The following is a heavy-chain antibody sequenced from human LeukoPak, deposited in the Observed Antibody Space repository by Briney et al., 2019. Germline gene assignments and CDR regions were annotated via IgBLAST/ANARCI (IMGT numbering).Heavy chain of an antibody. Sequence: SETLSLTCAVYGGSFSDYYWSWIRQPPGKGLEWIGEINHSGSTNYNPSLKSRVTISVDTSKNQFSLKLSSVTAADTAVYYCARRNGIAARQGYHYYYMDVWGKGTTATVSS. CDR2: INHSGST. D-gene: IGHD6-6*01. V-gene: IGHV4-34*01. CDR1: GGSFSDYY. CDR3: ARRNGIAARQGYHYYYMDV. J-gene: IGHJ6*03.